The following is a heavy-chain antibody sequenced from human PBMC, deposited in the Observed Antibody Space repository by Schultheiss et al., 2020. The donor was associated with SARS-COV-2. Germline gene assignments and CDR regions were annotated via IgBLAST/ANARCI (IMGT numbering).Heavy chain of an antibody. Sequence: SETLSLTCTVSGGSMSDYYWTWIRQPPGRGLEWIGYIYYSGTTDSNPSLRSRVTISLDTSNNQFSLRLRSVTAADTAVYYCAREVLGYGRQFDYWGQGTLVTVSS. CDR3: AREVLGYGRQFDY. CDR2: IYYSGTT. CDR1: GGSMSDYY. J-gene: IGHJ4*02. D-gene: IGHD4-17*01. V-gene: IGHV4-59*01.